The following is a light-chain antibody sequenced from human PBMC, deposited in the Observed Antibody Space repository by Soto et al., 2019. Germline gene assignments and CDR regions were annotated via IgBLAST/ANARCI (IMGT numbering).Light chain of an antibody. CDR1: QSVSSH. CDR3: QQRSNWPIT. CDR2: DAS. J-gene: IGKJ5*01. V-gene: IGKV3-11*01. Sequence: EIVLTQSPATLSLSPGERDTLSCRASQSVSSHLAWYQQKPGQAPRLLIYDASNRATGIPARFSGSGSGTDFTLTISSLEPGDFAVYYCQQRSNWPITFGQGTRLEIK.